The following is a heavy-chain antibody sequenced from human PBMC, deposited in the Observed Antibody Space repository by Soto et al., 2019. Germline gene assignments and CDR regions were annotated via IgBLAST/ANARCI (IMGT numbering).Heavy chain of an antibody. CDR1: GGTFSKYA. CDR3: ARPLRDRNYYYGMAV. V-gene: IGHV1-69*13. D-gene: IGHD3-22*01. Sequence: SVKVSCKASGGTFSKYAFSRVRQAPGQGLEWLGGTIPMFGTPNYAQKFQGRVAISADESTATVYMELSSLRSEDTAVYFCARPLRDRNYYYGMAVWGQGTTVTVSS. J-gene: IGHJ6*02. CDR2: TIPMFGTP.